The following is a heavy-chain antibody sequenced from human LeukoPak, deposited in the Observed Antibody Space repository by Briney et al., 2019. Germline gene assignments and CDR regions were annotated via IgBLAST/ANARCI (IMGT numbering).Heavy chain of an antibody. J-gene: IGHJ4*02. CDR1: GFTFSTYA. CDR2: ISGGSSNT. CDR3: ARDDTVTAHFDY. D-gene: IGHD4-11*01. V-gene: IGHV3-48*01. Sequence: GGSLRLSCAASGFTFSTYAMNWLRQAPGKGLEWVSYISGGSSNTFYADSVKGRFTISRDNAKNSLYLQMNSLRSEDTAVYYCARDDTVTAHFDYWGQGTLVTVSS.